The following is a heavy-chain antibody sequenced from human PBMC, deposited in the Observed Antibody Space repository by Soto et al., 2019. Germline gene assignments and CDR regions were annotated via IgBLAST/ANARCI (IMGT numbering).Heavy chain of an antibody. CDR3: ARLARTILLTITLSPSGYLDF. J-gene: IGHJ4*02. Sequence: GASRKISWKSSAYSFRSNLNGWARKMPGKRLERMGIIYPGDSDTSYSPSFQGEVTISADRSISTAYLRWSSLTASDTAMYYCARLARTILLTITLSPSGYLDFWGQASLVTVCS. CDR2: IYPGDSDT. D-gene: IGHD1-1*01. CDR1: AYSFRSNL. V-gene: IGHV5-51*01.